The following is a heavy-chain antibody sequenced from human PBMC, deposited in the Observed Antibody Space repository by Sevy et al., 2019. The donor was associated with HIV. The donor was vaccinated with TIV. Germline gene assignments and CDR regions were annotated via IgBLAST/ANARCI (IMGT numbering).Heavy chain of an antibody. D-gene: IGHD1-1*01. CDR3: ARLQNNWFDP. V-gene: IGHV3-23*01. CDR1: GFTFSSYA. Sequence: GGSLRLSCAASGFTFSSYAMSWVRQAPGKGLEWLSAISGSGGSTYYADSVKGRFTISRDNSKNTLYLQMNSLRAEDTAVYDCARLQNNWFDPWGQGTLVTVSS. J-gene: IGHJ5*02. CDR2: ISGSGGST.